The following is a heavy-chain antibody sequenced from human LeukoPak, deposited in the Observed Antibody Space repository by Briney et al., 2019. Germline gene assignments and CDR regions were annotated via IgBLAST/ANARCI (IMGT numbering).Heavy chain of an antibody. CDR1: GYTFTSYD. CDR2: MNPNSGNT. CDR3: ARRNGYNFAFDI. Sequence: ASVKVSCKASGYTFTSYDINWVRQATGQGLEWMGWMNPNSGNTGYAQKFQGRVTMTRNTSISTAYMELSSLRSEDTAVYYCARRNGYNFAFDIWGQGTMVTVSS. D-gene: IGHD5-24*01. V-gene: IGHV1-8*01. J-gene: IGHJ3*02.